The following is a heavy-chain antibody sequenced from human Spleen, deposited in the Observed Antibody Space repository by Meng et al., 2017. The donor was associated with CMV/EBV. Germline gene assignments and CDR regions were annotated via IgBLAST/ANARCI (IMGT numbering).Heavy chain of an antibody. J-gene: IGHJ4*02. CDR2: ISGFDGHT. Sequence: CKASGYSFQSYGVSWVRQAPGQGLEWMGWISGFDGHTNDAPKFQGRVILTIETSTSTAYMELTSLRSDDTAVYFCARDENGYNGQDFWGQGTLVTVSS. D-gene: IGHD5-24*01. CDR1: GYSFQSYG. CDR3: ARDENGYNGQDF. V-gene: IGHV1-18*01.